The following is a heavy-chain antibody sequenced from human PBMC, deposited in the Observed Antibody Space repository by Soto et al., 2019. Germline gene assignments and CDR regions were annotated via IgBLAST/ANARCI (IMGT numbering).Heavy chain of an antibody. CDR3: ARGVGSGSYYNQYNWFDP. Sequence: GASVKVSCKASGYTFTSYYMHWVRQAPGQGLEWMGLMNLNSGNTGYAQKFQGRVTMTTDTSTSTAYMELRSLRSDDTAVYYCARGVGSGSYYNQYNWFDPWGQGTLVTVSS. CDR2: MNLNSGNT. CDR1: GYTFTSYY. V-gene: IGHV1-46*01. D-gene: IGHD3-10*01. J-gene: IGHJ5*02.